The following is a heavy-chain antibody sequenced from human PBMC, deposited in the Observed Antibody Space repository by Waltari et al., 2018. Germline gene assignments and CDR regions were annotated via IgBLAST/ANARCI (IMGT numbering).Heavy chain of an antibody. CDR2: IKQDVSEK. J-gene: IGHJ6*03. V-gene: IGHV3-7*04. CDR3: ARGKDLYYYYYYMDV. Sequence: EVQLVESGGGLVQPGGSLRLSCAASGFTFSSYWMSWVRQAPGKGLEWVANIKQDVSEKYYVDSVKGRFTISRDNAKNSLYLQMNSLRAEDTAVYYCARGKDLYYYYYYMDVWGKGTTVTVSS. CDR1: GFTFSSYW.